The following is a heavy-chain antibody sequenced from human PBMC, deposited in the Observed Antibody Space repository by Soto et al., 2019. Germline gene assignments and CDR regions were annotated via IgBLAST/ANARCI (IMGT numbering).Heavy chain of an antibody. D-gene: IGHD3-16*01. CDR2: ISGSGGST. V-gene: IGHV3-23*01. J-gene: IGHJ3*02. CDR1: GFTFSSYA. CDR3: AITSLPTYYDYVWGSPRDAFDI. Sequence: GGSLRLSCAASGFTFSSYAMSWVRQAPGKGLEWVSAISGSGGSTYYADSVKGRFTISRDNSKNTLYLQMNSLRAEDTAVYYCAITSLPTYYDYVWGSPRDAFDIWGQGTMVTVSS.